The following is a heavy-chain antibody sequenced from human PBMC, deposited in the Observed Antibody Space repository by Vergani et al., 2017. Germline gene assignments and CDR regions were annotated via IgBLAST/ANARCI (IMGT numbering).Heavy chain of an antibody. Sequence: QLQLQESGPGLVKPSETLSLTCTVSGGSISSSSYYWGWIRQPPGKGLEWIGSIYYSGSTNYNPSLKSRVTISVDTSKNQFSLKLSSVTAADTAVYYCARNTYCGGDCYSDAFDIWGQGTMVTVSS. CDR2: IYYSGST. V-gene: IGHV4-39*07. CDR3: ARNTYCGGDCYSDAFDI. J-gene: IGHJ3*02. CDR1: GGSISSSSYY. D-gene: IGHD2-21*02.